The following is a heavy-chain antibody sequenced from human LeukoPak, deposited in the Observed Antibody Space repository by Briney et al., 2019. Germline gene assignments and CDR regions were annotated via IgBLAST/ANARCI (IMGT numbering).Heavy chain of an antibody. Sequence: PSETLSLTCTVSGGFIGNYYWSWIRQPAGKGLEWIGRINTSGSTDYNPSLKSRVTMSVDTSKNQFSLKLSSLTAADTAVYYCARSRGTTMVTRFDYWGQGTLVTVSS. D-gene: IGHD5-18*01. V-gene: IGHV4-4*07. CDR1: GGFIGNYY. CDR2: INTSGST. J-gene: IGHJ4*02. CDR3: ARSRGTTMVTRFDY.